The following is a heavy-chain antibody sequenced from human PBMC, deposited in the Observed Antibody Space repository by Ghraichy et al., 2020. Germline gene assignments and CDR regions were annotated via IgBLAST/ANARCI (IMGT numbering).Heavy chain of an antibody. Sequence: GGSLRLSCAASGFTFSSYSMNWVRQAPGKGLEWVSYISSSSSTIYYADSVKGRFTISRDNAKNSLYLQMNSLRDEDTAVYYCARSPKRYQLQNGPRGYGLDVWGQGTTVTVSS. CDR3: ARSPKRYQLQNGPRGYGLDV. V-gene: IGHV3-48*02. CDR1: GFTFSSYS. D-gene: IGHD2-2*01. J-gene: IGHJ6*02. CDR2: ISSSSSTI.